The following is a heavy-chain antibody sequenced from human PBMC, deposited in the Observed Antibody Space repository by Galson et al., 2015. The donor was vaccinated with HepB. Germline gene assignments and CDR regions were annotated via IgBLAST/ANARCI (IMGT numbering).Heavy chain of an antibody. V-gene: IGHV4-4*07. Sequence: ETLSLTCTASGGSIRSYYWNWIRQSAGKGLDWIGRMHTSGSTNYNPSLGSRVTMSVDMSKNQFSLKLSSVTAADTAVYYCARDRGSGWYDCWGQGILVIVSS. J-gene: IGHJ5*01. CDR3: ARDRGSGWYDC. D-gene: IGHD6-19*01. CDR1: GGSIRSYY. CDR2: MHTSGST.